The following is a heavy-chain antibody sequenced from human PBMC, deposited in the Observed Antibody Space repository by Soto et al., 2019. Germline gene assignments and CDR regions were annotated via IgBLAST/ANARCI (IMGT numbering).Heavy chain of an antibody. CDR1: GGTFSSYA. CDR2: IIPIFGTA. J-gene: IGHJ3*02. V-gene: IGHV1-69*13. Sequence: SVKVSCKASGGTFSSYAISWVRQAPGQGLEWMGGIIPIFGTANYAQKFQGRVTITADESTSTAYMELSSLRSEDTAVYYCARGTDFWSGSVGPRDAFEIWGQGTMVTVSS. CDR3: ARGTDFWSGSVGPRDAFEI. D-gene: IGHD3-3*01.